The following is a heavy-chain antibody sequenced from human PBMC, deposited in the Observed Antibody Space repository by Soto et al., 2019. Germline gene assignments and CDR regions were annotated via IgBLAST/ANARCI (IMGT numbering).Heavy chain of an antibody. CDR2: ISYDGSNK. CDR1: GFTFSSYA. CDR3: ARTGAATPPYYYYGMDV. J-gene: IGHJ6*02. D-gene: IGHD2-15*01. V-gene: IGHV3-30-3*01. Sequence: GGSLRLSCAAPGFTFSSYAMHWVRQAPGKGLEWVAVISYDGSNKYYADSVKGRFTISRDNSKNTLYLQMNSLRAEDTAVYYCARTGAATPPYYYYGMDVWGQGTTVTVSS.